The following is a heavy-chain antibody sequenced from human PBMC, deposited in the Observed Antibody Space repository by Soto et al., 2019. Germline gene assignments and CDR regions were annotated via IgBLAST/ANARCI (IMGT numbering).Heavy chain of an antibody. Sequence: SGVSLRLPCAASAFTFSSFGMHCVRQDPGKGLEWVALISDGGSNKYYADSVKGRFTISRDKSKNTLYLQMNSLRAEDTAVYYCAKDRGWSSADLDYWGQGTLVTVSS. CDR1: AFTFSSFG. J-gene: IGHJ4*02. V-gene: IGHV3-30*18. CDR3: AKDRGWSSADLDY. D-gene: IGHD6-19*01. CDR2: ISDGGSNK.